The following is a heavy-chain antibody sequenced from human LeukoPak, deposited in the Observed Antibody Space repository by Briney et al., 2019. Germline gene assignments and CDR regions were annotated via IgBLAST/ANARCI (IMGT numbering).Heavy chain of an antibody. V-gene: IGHV3-30*02. J-gene: IGHJ4*02. Sequence: GGSLRLSCAASGFTFSNYAMHWVRQAPGKGLEWVAFIRADGSNKYYADSVKGRFTISRDNSKNALYLQMNSLRAEDTAVYYCARDLSSSGWYLPYFDYWGQGTLVTVSS. CDR2: IRADGSNK. D-gene: IGHD6-19*01. CDR1: GFTFSNYA. CDR3: ARDLSSSGWYLPYFDY.